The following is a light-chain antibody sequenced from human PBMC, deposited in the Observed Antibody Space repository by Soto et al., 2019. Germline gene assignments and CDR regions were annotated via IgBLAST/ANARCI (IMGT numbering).Light chain of an antibody. J-gene: IGKJ1*01. CDR3: QQYRSSPT. Sequence: EIVLTQSPGTLSFSPGERATLSCKASQSVNSNYLAWYQQKPGQAPRLLIYGASSRATGIPDRFSGSGSGTDFTLTISRLEPEDFAVYYCQQYRSSPTFRKVIKVEIX. CDR1: QSVNSNY. V-gene: IGKV3-20*01. CDR2: GAS.